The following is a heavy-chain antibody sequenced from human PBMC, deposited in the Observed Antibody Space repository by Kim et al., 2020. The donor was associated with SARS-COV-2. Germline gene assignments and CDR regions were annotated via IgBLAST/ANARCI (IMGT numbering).Heavy chain of an antibody. CDR1: GGSISSYY. CDR3: ARWRDMVRGSFDP. Sequence: SETLSLTCTVSGGSISSYYWSWIRQPPGKGLEWIGYIYYSGSTNYNPSLKSRVTISVDTSKNQFSLKLSSVTAADTAVYYCARWRDMVRGSFDPWGQGTLVTVSS. D-gene: IGHD3-10*01. CDR2: IYYSGST. V-gene: IGHV4-59*01. J-gene: IGHJ5*02.